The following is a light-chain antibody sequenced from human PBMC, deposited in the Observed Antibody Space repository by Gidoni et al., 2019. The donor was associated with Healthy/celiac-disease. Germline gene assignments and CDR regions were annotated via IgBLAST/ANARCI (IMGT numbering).Light chain of an antibody. Sequence: EIVMTQSPATLSVSPGESDTLSCRASQCVSSNLAWYQQKPGQAPRLLIYGASSRSAGIPARFRCSVSGTEFTLTISSLHSEYFAVYYCQQYNNWPRTFGQXTKLEIK. CDR1: QCVSSN. J-gene: IGKJ2*01. V-gene: IGKV3-15*01. CDR3: QQYNNWPRT. CDR2: GAS.